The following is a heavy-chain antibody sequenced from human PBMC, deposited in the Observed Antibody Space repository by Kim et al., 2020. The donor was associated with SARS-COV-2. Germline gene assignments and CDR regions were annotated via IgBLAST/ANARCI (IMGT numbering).Heavy chain of an antibody. CDR3: ARSPYYYDSSGYYYSYYYYGMDV. V-gene: IGHV4-4*07. Sequence: SETLSLTCTVSGGSISGYYWSWIRQPAGKGLEWIGRIYTSGSTNYNPSPKRRVTRSVNTSKNQFSLKLSSVTAADTAVYYCARSPYYYDSSGYYYSYYYYGMDVWGQGTTVTVSS. J-gene: IGHJ6*02. CDR2: IYTSGST. D-gene: IGHD3-22*01. CDR1: GGSISGYY.